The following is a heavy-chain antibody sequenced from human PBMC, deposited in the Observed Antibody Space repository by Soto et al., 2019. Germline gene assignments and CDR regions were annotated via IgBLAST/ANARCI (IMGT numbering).Heavy chain of an antibody. D-gene: IGHD2-15*01. J-gene: IGHJ3*02. V-gene: IGHV3-21*01. CDR2: SSSSIRYI. CDR1: GFNFSSYT. Sequence: EVQLVESGGGLVKPGGSLRLSCEASGFNFSSYTMNWVRQAPGKGLAWVSSSSSSIRYIYYADSVKGRITTSRDDAKNSVYLQMNSLRADVSAVYYCARDSCRGGNCYRTYAFDIWGQGTMVTVSS. CDR3: ARDSCRGGNCYRTYAFDI.